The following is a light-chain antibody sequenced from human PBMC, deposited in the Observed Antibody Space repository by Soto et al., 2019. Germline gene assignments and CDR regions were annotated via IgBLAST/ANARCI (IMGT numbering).Light chain of an antibody. V-gene: IGKV2D-29*02. Sequence: DIVMTQTPLSLSVSPGQPASISCKSSQSLLRSDGKSSLYWYLRKPGQSPQLLIYGASTRLSGVPDRFSGSGSGTDFTLKISRVEAEDVGVYYCMQRIQLPETFGQGTKLEIK. CDR3: MQRIQLPET. J-gene: IGKJ2*01. CDR2: GAS. CDR1: QSLLRSDGKSS.